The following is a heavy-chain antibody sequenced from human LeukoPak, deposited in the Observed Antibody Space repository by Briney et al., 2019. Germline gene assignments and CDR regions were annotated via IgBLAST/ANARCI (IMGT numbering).Heavy chain of an antibody. V-gene: IGHV3-53*04. CDR2: IYSDDRT. J-gene: IGHJ3*02. Sequence: GGSLRLSCAVSGFTASSNYMSWVRQAPGKGLEWVSAIYSDDRTYYADSVKGRFTISRHTSKKTLYLQMNSLRAEDTAVYYCAREVMAKRRAFDIWGQGTVVTVSS. CDR1: GFTASSNY. CDR3: AREVMAKRRAFDI. D-gene: IGHD2-8*01.